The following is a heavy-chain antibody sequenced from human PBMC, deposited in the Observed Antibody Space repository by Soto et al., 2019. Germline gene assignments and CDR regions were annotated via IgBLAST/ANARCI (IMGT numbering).Heavy chain of an antibody. D-gene: IGHD1-1*01. J-gene: IGHJ6*01. V-gene: IGHV1-69*06. CDR2: IIPIVTTP. CDR1: GGTFSSYA. CDR3: VRVGYNFSSRYHYYGVDV. Sequence: QVRLVQSGAEVKKPGSSVKVSCEASGGTFSSYAVTWVRQAPGQGLEWMGGIIPIVTTPNYAQKFQGRVTISADKFTSTSYMECSRLRSEDTGVDYCVRVGYNFSSRYHYYGVDVLGPGTTVSVSS.